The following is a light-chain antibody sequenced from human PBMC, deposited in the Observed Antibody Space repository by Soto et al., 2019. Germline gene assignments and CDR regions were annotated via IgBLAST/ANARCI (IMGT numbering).Light chain of an antibody. Sequence: DVVMTQSPLSLPVTLGQPASISCRSSQSLAYSDGNTYLNWFQQRPGQSPRRLIYKVSNRDSGVPGRFSGSGSGTDFTLKISRVEAEDVGVYYCMQGTHWPPYTLGQGTKLEIK. CDR2: KVS. CDR1: QSLAYSDGNTY. V-gene: IGKV2-30*01. CDR3: MQGTHWPPYT. J-gene: IGKJ2*01.